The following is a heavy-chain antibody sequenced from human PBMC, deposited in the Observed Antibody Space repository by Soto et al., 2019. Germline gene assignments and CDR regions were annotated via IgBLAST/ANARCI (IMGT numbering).Heavy chain of an antibody. CDR3: ARGPPFLP. CDR1: GGSISSGGYS. CDR2: IYHSGST. J-gene: IGHJ5*02. V-gene: IGHV4-30-2*01. Sequence: NPSETLSLACTVSGGSISSGGYSWSWIRQPPGKGLEWIGYIYHSGSTYYNPSLKSRVTISVDRSKNQFSLKLSSVTAADTAVYYCARGPPFLPWGQGTLVTV. D-gene: IGHD3-3*02.